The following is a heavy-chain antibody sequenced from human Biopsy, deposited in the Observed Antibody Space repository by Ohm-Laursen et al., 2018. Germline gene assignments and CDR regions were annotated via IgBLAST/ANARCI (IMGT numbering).Heavy chain of an antibody. D-gene: IGHD3-3*01. J-gene: IGHJ4*02. Sequence: TLSLTCAVSGGSFSGTYWSWIRQTPEKGLEWIGEINHSGSTKYNPSFESRVTISVDTSKNQFSLNLFSVTAADAARYFCARGEYYAYWSGARKLNYFDYWGQGTLVIVSS. CDR2: INHSGST. CDR3: ARGEYYAYWSGARKLNYFDY. CDR1: GGSFSGTY. V-gene: IGHV4-34*01.